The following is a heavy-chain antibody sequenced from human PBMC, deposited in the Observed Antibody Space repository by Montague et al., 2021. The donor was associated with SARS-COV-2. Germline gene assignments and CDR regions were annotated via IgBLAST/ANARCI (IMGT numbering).Heavy chain of an antibody. D-gene: IGHD6-13*01. CDR1: GDSVSSNSAA. CDR2: TYYRSKWHI. CDR3: ARGSQVGSWPPTDSGMDV. V-gene: IGHV6-1*01. J-gene: IGHJ6*02. Sequence: CAISGDSVSSNSAAWKWIRQSPSRGLEWLGWTYYRSKWHIDYAESVKSRITINPDTSKNQISLQLNSVTPEDTAVYYCARGSQVGSWPPTDSGMDVWGQGTKVTVSS.